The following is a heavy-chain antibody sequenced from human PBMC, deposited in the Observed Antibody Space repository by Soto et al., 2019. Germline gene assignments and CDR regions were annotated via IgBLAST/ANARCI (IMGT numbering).Heavy chain of an antibody. D-gene: IGHD3-22*01. V-gene: IGHV3-11*01. CDR2: MSGSGSSE. J-gene: IGHJ4*02. Sequence: PVGSLRLSCAASGFTFSDHYMAWIRQAPGKGLEIVAHMSGSGSSEDYGDSVKGRFSIFRENSKNLLFLQMFFLRAEDTAVYYCAKDLSRGVVVIPSALDYWGQGTLVTVSS. CDR1: GFTFSDHY. CDR3: AKDLSRGVVVIPSALDY.